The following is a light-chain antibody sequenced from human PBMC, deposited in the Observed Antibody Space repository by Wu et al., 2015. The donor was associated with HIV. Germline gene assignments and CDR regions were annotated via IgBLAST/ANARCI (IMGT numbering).Light chain of an antibody. CDR3: QQSGSSSPSIT. J-gene: IGKJ5*01. Sequence: EIVLTQSPGTLSLSPGQRATLSCRASQSISSKYLAWSQQKSGQAPRLLVYGASSRATGIPDRFSGSGSGTDFILTISRLEPEDFAVYYCQQSGSSSPSITFGQGTRLEIK. V-gene: IGKV3-20*01. CDR2: GAS. CDR1: QSISSKY.